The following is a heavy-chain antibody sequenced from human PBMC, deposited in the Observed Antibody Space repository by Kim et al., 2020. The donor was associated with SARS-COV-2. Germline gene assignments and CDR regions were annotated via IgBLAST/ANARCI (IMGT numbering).Heavy chain of an antibody. CDR3: ASHGSGWYLGRGY. D-gene: IGHD6-19*01. V-gene: IGHV4-61*01. J-gene: IGHJ4*02. Sequence: SETLSLTCTVSGGSVSSGSYYWSWIRQPPGKGLEWIGYIYYSGSTNYNPSLKSRVTISVDTSKNQFSLKLSSVTAADTAVYYCASHGSGWYLGRGYWGQGTLVTVSS. CDR2: IYYSGST. CDR1: GGSVSSGSYY.